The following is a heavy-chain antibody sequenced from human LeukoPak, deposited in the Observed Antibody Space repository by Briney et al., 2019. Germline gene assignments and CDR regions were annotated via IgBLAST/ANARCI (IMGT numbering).Heavy chain of an antibody. Sequence: GGSLRLSCAASGFTLSINYMSWVRQAPGKGLELVSVIYIRSISYYPDSVKRRFTISRDNSKNTLYLQMNRLRAEDTAVYYFAWGETSSYFYWRQGTLVTVSS. D-gene: IGHD3-10*01. V-gene: IGHV3-53*01. CDR1: GFTLSINY. CDR3: AWGETSSYFY. CDR2: IYIRSIS. J-gene: IGHJ4*02.